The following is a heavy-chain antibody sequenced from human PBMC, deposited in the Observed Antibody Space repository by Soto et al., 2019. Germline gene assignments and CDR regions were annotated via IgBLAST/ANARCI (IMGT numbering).Heavy chain of an antibody. Sequence: PSETLSLTCTVSGGSISNAAYSWSWIRQPPGKGLEWIGYIYPSGMPFYNPSLRSRVTISIDRSNDQFSLNLKSVTAADTAVYYCARERGGYGLFDSWGQETLVTVS. V-gene: IGHV4-30-2*01. CDR2: IYPSGMP. D-gene: IGHD5-18*01. CDR1: GGSISNAAYS. CDR3: ARERGGYGLFDS. J-gene: IGHJ4*02.